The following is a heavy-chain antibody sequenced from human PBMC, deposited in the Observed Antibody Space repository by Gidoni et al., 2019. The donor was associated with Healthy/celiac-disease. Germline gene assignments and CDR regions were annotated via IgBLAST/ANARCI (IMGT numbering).Heavy chain of an antibody. CDR1: GFPFSTYS. V-gene: IGHV3-21*01. CDR2: ISITTPNI. D-gene: IGHD2-2*01. CDR3: ARDLCTSCYYNYSYGVDV. Sequence: EVQLVESGGGLVKPGGSLRLPCAASGFPFSTYSMSWVRQAPGKGLEFVASISITTPNIYYADSVKGRFTISRDNAENSLFLQMNSLTAEDTAVYYCARDLCTSCYYNYSYGVDVWGQGTTVTVSS. J-gene: IGHJ6*02.